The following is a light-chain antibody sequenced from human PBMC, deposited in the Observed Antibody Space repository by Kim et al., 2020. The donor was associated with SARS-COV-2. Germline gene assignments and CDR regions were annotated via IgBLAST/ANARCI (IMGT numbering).Light chain of an antibody. J-gene: IGKJ4*01. Sequence: ASDGDSVTIACRASQGISSWLAWYQQKPGKAPKLLIYAASSLQSGVTSRFIGSGSVTDFTHDIIRLQPEDFATSHCQQANNFALCFGGGTTVDIK. CDR1: QGISSW. CDR3: QQANNFALC. CDR2: AAS. V-gene: IGKV1-12*01.